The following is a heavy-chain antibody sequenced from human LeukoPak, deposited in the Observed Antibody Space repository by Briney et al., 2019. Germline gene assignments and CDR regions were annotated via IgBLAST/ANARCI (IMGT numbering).Heavy chain of an antibody. J-gene: IGHJ3*02. V-gene: IGHV4-4*07. CDR3: AREEVGATDAFDI. Sequence: PSETLSPTCTVPGGSISSYYWSWIRQPAGKGLEWIGRIYTSGSTNYNPSLKSRVTMSVDTSKNQFSLKLSSVTAADTAVYYCAREEVGATDAFDIWGQGTMVTVSS. CDR2: IYTSGST. CDR1: GGSISSYY. D-gene: IGHD1-26*01.